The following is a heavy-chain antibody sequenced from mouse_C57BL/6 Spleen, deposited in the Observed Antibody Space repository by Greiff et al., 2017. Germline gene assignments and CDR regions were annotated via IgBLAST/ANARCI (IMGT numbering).Heavy chain of an antibody. J-gene: IGHJ4*01. CDR3: ARSDDGAMDY. D-gene: IGHD2-3*01. CDR2: IRNKANGYTT. V-gene: IGHV7-3*01. CDR1: GFTFTDYY. Sequence: EVMLVESGGGLVQPGGSLSLSCAASGFTFTDYYMSWVRQPPGKALEWLGFIRNKANGYTTEYSASVKGRFTISRDNSQSILYLQMNALRAEDSATYYCARSDDGAMDYWGQGTSVTVSS.